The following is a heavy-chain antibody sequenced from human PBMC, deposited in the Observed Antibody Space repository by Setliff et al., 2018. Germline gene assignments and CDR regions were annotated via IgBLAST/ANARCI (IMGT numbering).Heavy chain of an antibody. Sequence: LSLTCTVSRGSINSHYWSWIRQPAGKGLEWIGRIFGSGSTNYNPSLESRVTMSIDTSKNQFFLKVRSVTAADTAVYYCARDRGSNNSPEDFDYWGLGTPVTVSS. V-gene: IGHV4-4*07. CDR3: ARDRGSNNSPEDFDY. D-gene: IGHD1-1*01. CDR2: IFGSGST. J-gene: IGHJ4*02. CDR1: RGSINSHY.